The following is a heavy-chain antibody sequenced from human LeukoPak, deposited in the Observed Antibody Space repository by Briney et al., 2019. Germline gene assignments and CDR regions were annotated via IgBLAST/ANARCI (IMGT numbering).Heavy chain of an antibody. CDR2: IFYSGRT. CDR1: GGSISSYY. V-gene: IGHV4-59*01. CDR3: ARADGYSYGSDAFDI. D-gene: IGHD5-18*01. Sequence: PSETLSLTCSVSGGSISSYYWSWIRQPPGKGLEWIGYIFYSGRTSYNPSLKSRVTISVDTSKNHFSLTLSSVTAADTAVYYCARADGYSYGSDAFDIWGQGTMVTVSS. J-gene: IGHJ3*02.